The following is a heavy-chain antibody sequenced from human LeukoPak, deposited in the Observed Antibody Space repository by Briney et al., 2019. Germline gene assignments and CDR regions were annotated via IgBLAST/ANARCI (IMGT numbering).Heavy chain of an antibody. Sequence: SETLSLTCTVSGGSISSSSYYWGWIRQPPGKGLEWIGSIYYSGSTYYNPSLKSRVTISVYTSKNQFSLKLSSVTAADTAVYYCARGNIVVVPAAIRRYYYYGMDVWGQGTTVTVSS. CDR3: ARGNIVVVPAAIRRYYYYGMDV. D-gene: IGHD2-2*01. J-gene: IGHJ6*02. CDR1: GGSISSSSYY. V-gene: IGHV4-39*01. CDR2: IYYSGST.